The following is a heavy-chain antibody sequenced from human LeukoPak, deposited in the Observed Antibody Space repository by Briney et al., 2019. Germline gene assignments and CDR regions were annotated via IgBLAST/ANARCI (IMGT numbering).Heavy chain of an antibody. D-gene: IGHD3-10*01. CDR3: AVDYGSGSYYKY. CDR2: IIPILGIA. J-gene: IGHJ4*02. Sequence: GASVKVSCKASGGTFSSYAISWVRQAPGQGLEWMGRIIPILGIANYAQKFQGRVTITADKSTSTAYMELSSLRSEDTAVYYCAVDYGSGSYYKYWGQGTLVTVSS. V-gene: IGHV1-69*04. CDR1: GGTFSSYA.